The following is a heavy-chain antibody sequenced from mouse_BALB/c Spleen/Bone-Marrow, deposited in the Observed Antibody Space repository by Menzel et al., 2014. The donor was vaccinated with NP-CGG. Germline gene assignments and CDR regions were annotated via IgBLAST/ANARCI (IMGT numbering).Heavy chain of an antibody. Sequence: EVHLVESGGGLVQPGESLKLSCESNEYEFPSHDMSWVRKTLEKRLELVAAINSDGGSTYYQDTMERRFIISRDNTKKNLYQQMSRQRTKDTALYYCTRHGSYDPFAYWGQGTLVTVSA. CDR3: TRHGSYDPFAY. CDR2: INSDGGST. D-gene: IGHD2-12*01. CDR1: EYEFPSHD. J-gene: IGHJ3*01. V-gene: IGHV5-2*01.